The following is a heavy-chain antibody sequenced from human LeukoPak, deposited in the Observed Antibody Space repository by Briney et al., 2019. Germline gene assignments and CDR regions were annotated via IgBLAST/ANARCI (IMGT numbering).Heavy chain of an antibody. CDR3: ARGLKCYDILTGYWYYFDY. CDR2: INHSGST. D-gene: IGHD3-9*01. V-gene: IGHV4-34*01. Sequence: SETLSLTCAVYGGSFSGYYWSWIRQPPGKGLEWIGEINHSGSTNYNPSLKSRVTISVDTSKNQFSLKLSSVTAADTAVYYCARGLKCYDILTGYWYYFDYWGQGTLVTVSS. J-gene: IGHJ4*02. CDR1: GGSFSGYY.